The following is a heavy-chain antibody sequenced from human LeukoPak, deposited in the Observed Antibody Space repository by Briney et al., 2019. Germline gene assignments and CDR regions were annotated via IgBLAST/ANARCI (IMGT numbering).Heavy chain of an antibody. J-gene: IGHJ5*02. D-gene: IGHD3-10*01. CDR1: GYTFSGYY. Sequence: ASVNVSCKASGYTFSGYYIFWVRRAPGQGLEWMGWINPNSGGTNYAPEFQGSLTMTRDTSITTAYMELSTLRSDDTAVYYCALIGDHAWFDPWGQGTLVTVSS. CDR3: ALIGDHAWFDP. V-gene: IGHV1-2*02. CDR2: INPNSGGT.